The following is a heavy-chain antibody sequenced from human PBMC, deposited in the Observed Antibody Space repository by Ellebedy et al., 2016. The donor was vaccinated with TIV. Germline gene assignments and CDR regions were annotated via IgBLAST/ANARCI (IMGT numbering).Heavy chain of an antibody. V-gene: IGHV3-20*04. CDR1: GFTFDDYD. CDR2: INWNGGST. J-gene: IGHJ4*02. CDR3: AGSLDTAMPFDY. D-gene: IGHD5-18*01. Sequence: GESLKIYCAASGFTFDDYDMSWVRQAPGKGLEWVSGINWNGGSTGYADSVKGRFTISRDNSQNTLSLQMNNLRAEDTAVYYCAGSLDTAMPFDYWGQGTLVTVSS.